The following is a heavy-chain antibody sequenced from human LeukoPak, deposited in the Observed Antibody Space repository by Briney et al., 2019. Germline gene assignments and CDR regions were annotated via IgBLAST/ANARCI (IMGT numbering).Heavy chain of an antibody. CDR2: VYNSGST. CDR3: ARAILTASGSVWYFDL. Sequence: SETLSLTCTVSGGPISGGRYWRSGTGHPPGKGLGGIGYVYNSGSTYYSPSLRSRLSMSVDTSKNQFSLNLRSVTAADTAVYFCARAILTASGSVWYFDLWGRGTLVTVSS. J-gene: IGHJ2*01. CDR1: GGPISGGRYW. D-gene: IGHD3-3*01. V-gene: IGHV4-31*03.